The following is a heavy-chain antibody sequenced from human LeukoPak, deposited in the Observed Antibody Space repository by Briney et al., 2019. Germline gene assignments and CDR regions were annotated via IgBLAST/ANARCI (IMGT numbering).Heavy chain of an antibody. CDR3: ARDNSGGSGDY. V-gene: IGHV1-18*01. D-gene: IGHD2-15*01. Sequence: GASVKVSCKASGYTFTSYGISWVRQAPGQGLEWMGWISAYNGNTNYAQKFQGRVTMTRNTSISTAYMELSSLRSEDTAVYYCARDNSGGSGDYWGQGTLVTVSS. CDR1: GYTFTSYG. CDR2: ISAYNGNT. J-gene: IGHJ4*02.